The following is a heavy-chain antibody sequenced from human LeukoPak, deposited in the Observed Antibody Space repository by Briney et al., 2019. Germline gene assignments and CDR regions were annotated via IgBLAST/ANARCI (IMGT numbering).Heavy chain of an antibody. CDR2: IYGNGGGI. D-gene: IGHD1-26*01. J-gene: IGHJ4*02. Sequence: GGSLRLSCIASGFTFGVYTMNWIRQAPGKGLEWVSGIYGNGGGIYYAASVKGRFTISRDNSQNTPYLQMNSLRDEDTAVYYCAKDRVPDSYWSLDYWGQGTLVTVSS. V-gene: IGHV3-23*01. CDR1: GFTFGVYT. CDR3: AKDRVPDSYWSLDY.